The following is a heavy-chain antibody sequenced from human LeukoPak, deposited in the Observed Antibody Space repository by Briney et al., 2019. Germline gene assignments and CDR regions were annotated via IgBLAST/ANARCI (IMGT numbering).Heavy chain of an antibody. CDR2: IYPGDSDT. V-gene: IGHV5-51*01. D-gene: IGHD3-10*01. J-gene: IGHJ4*02. Sequence: GESLKISCEGSGYNFTNYWIAWVRQMPGKGLEWMGIIYPGDSDTRYSPSFQGQVAISADKSISTAYLQWSSLKASDTAMYYCARQRNYYDSGGFHWGQGTLVTVSS. CDR3: ARQRNYYDSGGFH. CDR1: GYNFTNYW.